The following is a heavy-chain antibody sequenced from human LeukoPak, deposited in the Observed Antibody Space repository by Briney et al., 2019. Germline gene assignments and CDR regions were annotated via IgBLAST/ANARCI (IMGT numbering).Heavy chain of an antibody. CDR3: AKDWSCDF. V-gene: IGHV3-23*01. D-gene: IGHD1-26*01. J-gene: IGHJ4*02. CDR2: ISDSGGKT. Sequence: GGSLRLSCAASGFTFSNSAMTWVRQAPGKGLEWVSAISDSGGKTHYADSVKGRFTISRDNSKNTLYLQMNSQRVEDTAIYYCAKDWSCDFWGQGTLITVSS. CDR1: GFTFSNSA.